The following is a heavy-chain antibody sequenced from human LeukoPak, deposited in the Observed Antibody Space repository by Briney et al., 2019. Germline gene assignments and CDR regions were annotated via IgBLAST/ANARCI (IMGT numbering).Heavy chain of an antibody. CDR3: ARGGQGYYDYVWGSYRYFDY. Sequence: KPSETLSLTCAVYGGPFSGYYWSWIRQPPGKGLEWIGEINHSGSTNYNPSLKSRVTISVDTSKNQFSLKLSSVTAADTAVYYCARGGQGYYDYVWGSYRYFDYWGQGTLVTVSS. D-gene: IGHD3-16*02. V-gene: IGHV4-34*01. J-gene: IGHJ4*02. CDR2: INHSGST. CDR1: GGPFSGYY.